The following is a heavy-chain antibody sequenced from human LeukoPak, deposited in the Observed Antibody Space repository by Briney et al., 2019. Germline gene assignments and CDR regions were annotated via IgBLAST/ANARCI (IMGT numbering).Heavy chain of an antibody. D-gene: IGHD2-2*01. J-gene: IGHJ4*02. CDR1: GFTFSSYG. CDR2: ISGSGGST. CDR3: AKESLRVVPSATFDY. V-gene: IGHV3-23*01. Sequence: GGSLRLSCAASGFTFSSYGMRWVRQAPGKGLEGVSAISGSGGSTYYADSVKGRFTISRDNSKNTLYLQMHSLRAEDTAVYYCAKESLRVVPSATFDYWGQGTLVTVSS.